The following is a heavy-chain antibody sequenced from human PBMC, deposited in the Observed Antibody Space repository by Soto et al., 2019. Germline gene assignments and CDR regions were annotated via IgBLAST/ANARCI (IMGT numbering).Heavy chain of an antibody. Sequence: GGSLRIPCAASGFTFSSYGMHWVRQAPGKGRERVAVIWYDGSNKYYADSVKGRFTISRDNSKNTLYLQMNSLRAEDTAVYYCARDLATFDYWGQGTLVTVSS. V-gene: IGHV3-33*01. CDR3: ARDLATFDY. CDR2: IWYDGSNK. J-gene: IGHJ4*02. D-gene: IGHD5-12*01. CDR1: GFTFSSYG.